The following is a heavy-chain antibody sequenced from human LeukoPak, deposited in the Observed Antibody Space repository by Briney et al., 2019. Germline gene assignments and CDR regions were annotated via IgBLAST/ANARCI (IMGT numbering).Heavy chain of an antibody. CDR3: ARGRCSGGTCYFDY. D-gene: IGHD2-15*01. V-gene: IGHV1-2*02. Sequence: ASVKVSCKASGYTFTDFYIHWVRQAPGQGPEWVGWINPNSGGTNYAQKFQGRVTMTRDTSTSTVYMELSSLRSEDTALYYCARGRCSGGTCYFDYWGQGTLVTVSS. CDR1: GYTFTDFY. CDR2: INPNSGGT. J-gene: IGHJ4*02.